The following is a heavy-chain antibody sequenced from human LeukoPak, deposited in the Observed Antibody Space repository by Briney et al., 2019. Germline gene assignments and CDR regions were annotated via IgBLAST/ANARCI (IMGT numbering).Heavy chain of an antibody. V-gene: IGHV3-23*01. Sequence: GGSLRLSCAASGFTFRNYGMSGVRQAPGKGLEWVSVVSDSGSSAYYTDSVKGRFTISRDNSKNTLYLQMNSLRAEDTAVYYCAPDLGGAAWSLDYWGQGTLVTVSS. CDR3: APDLGGAAWSLDY. CDR2: VSDSGSSA. J-gene: IGHJ4*02. CDR1: GFTFRNYG. D-gene: IGHD2-15*01.